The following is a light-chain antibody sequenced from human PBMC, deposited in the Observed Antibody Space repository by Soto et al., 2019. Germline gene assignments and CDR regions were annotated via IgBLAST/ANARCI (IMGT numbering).Light chain of an antibody. Sequence: QSALTQPASVSGSPGQSITISCTGTSSDVGGYNYVSWYQQHPGKVPKLVIYDVSSRPSGVSNRFSGSKSGNTASLTISGLQAEDEADYYCSSYTSRSTVVFGGGTKLTVL. V-gene: IGLV2-14*01. CDR2: DVS. J-gene: IGLJ2*01. CDR1: SSDVGGYNY. CDR3: SSYTSRSTVV.